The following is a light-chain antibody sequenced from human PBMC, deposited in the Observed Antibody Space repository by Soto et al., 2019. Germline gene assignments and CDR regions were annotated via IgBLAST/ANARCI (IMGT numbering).Light chain of an antibody. J-gene: IGLJ1*01. CDR2: RNN. Sequence: QSVLTQPPAASGTPGQRLTISCSGSSSNIGSNYVFWYQQLPGTAPKVLIYRNNRRPSGVSDRFSGSKIGTSASLAISGLRFEDEADYYFAARDESLNSLYVYGIWPKVTV. V-gene: IGLV1-47*01. CDR3: AARDESLNSLYV. CDR1: SSNIGSNY.